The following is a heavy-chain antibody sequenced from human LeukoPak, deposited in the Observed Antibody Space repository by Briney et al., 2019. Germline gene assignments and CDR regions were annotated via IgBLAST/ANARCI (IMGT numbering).Heavy chain of an antibody. CDR3: ATRDSNGYLLLDY. CDR2: IRYDGTNK. CDR1: GFTFSRYG. J-gene: IGHJ4*02. V-gene: IGHV3-30*02. D-gene: IGHD3-22*01. Sequence: GGSLRLSCAASGFTFSRYGMHWVRQAPGKGLEWVAFIRYDGTNKYYVDSVKGRFTISRDNSKNTLYLQMDSLRAEDTAVYYCATRDSNGYLLLDYWGQGTLVTVSS.